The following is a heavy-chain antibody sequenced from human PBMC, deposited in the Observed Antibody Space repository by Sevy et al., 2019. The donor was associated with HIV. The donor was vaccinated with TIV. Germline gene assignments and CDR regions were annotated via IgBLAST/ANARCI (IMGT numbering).Heavy chain of an antibody. J-gene: IGHJ4*02. Sequence: SETLSLTCTVSGGSITSLYWNWIRQPPGKGLEWIANIYYNGHINYNPPLKSRVTLSLETSKNQFSLRLSSVTAADTAMYYCAGENAWGSGYSWGQGTLVTVSS. CDR1: GGSITSLY. V-gene: IGHV4-59*08. CDR2: IYYNGHI. D-gene: IGHD6-19*01. CDR3: AGENAWGSGYS.